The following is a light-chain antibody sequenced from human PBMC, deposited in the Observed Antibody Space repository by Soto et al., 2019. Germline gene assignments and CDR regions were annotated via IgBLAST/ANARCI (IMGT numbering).Light chain of an antibody. V-gene: IGLV2-11*01. Sequence: QSALTQPRSVSGSPGQSVTISCTGASNNVGGYNYVSWYQHHPGKVPQLIIYDVTKRPSGVPDRFSGSKSGNTASLTVSGLQAADEADYFCKSYAGSNTYVFGSGTKLTVL. CDR1: SNNVGGYNY. J-gene: IGLJ1*01. CDR2: DVT. CDR3: KSYAGSNTYV.